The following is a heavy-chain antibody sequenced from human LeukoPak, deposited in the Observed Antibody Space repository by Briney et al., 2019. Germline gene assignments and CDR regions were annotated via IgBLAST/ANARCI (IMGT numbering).Heavy chain of an antibody. J-gene: IGHJ3*02. V-gene: IGHV1-69*13. CDR2: IIPIFGTA. D-gene: IGHD3-10*01. CDR3: ARGRVRGAYDAFDI. Sequence: ASVKVSCKASGGTFSSYAISWVRQAPGQGLEWMGGIIPIFGTANYAQKFQGRVTITADESTSTAYMELSSLRSEDTAVYYCARGRVRGAYDAFDIWGQGTMVTVSS. CDR1: GGTFSSYA.